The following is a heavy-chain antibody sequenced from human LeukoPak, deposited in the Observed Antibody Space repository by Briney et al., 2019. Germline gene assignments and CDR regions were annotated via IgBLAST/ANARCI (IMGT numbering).Heavy chain of an antibody. CDR1: GGSISTYY. Sequence: PSETLSLTCAVSGGSISTYYWNWIRQPPGKGLEWIGYIYYNGGANYNPSLKSRVTMSVDMSKNQFSLKLSSVTAADTAVYYCARAPPLETGYFDYWGQGTLVTVSS. V-gene: IGHV4-59*01. CDR2: IYYNGGA. CDR3: ARAPPLETGYFDY. D-gene: IGHD3-10*01. J-gene: IGHJ4*02.